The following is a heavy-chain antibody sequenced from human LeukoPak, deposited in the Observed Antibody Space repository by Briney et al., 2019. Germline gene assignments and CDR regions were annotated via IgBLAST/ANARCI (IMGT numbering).Heavy chain of an antibody. CDR3: ARSRYYYDSSAPIWAF. J-gene: IGHJ3*01. D-gene: IGHD3-22*01. V-gene: IGHV1-2*02. CDR2: INPNSGGT. Sequence: ASVKVSCKASGYTFTDYYMHWVRRAPGQGLEWMGWINPNSGGTNYAQKFQGRVTMSRDTSISTAYMDLSRLRSDDTAVYYCARSRYYYDSSAPIWAFWGQGTMVTVSS. CDR1: GYTFTDYY.